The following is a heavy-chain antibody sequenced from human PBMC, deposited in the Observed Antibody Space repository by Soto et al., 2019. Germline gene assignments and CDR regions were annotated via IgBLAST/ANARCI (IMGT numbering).Heavy chain of an antibody. J-gene: IGHJ4*02. CDR2: INHSGST. V-gene: IGHV4-34*01. Sequence: SETLSLTCAVYGGSFSGYYWSWIRQPPGKGLEWIGEINHSGSTNYNPSLKSRVTISVDRSKNQFSLKLSSVTAADTAVYYCARGGDYSRGYFDYWGQGTLVTVSS. D-gene: IGHD4-17*01. CDR1: GGSFSGYY. CDR3: ARGGDYSRGYFDY.